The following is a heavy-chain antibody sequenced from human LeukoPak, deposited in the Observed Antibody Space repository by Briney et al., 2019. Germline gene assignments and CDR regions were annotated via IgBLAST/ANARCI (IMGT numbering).Heavy chain of an antibody. Sequence: GGSLRLSCTASGFMFSHYAVTWVRQAPGRGLEWVSSISGSGVTPYYADSVKGRFTISRDNSRDNSKNTLYLQMSSLRAEDTAVYYAVRGWYLENWGQGTLVTVSS. CDR2: ISGSGVTP. CDR1: GFMFSHYA. CDR3: VRGWYLEN. D-gene: IGHD4-17*01. V-gene: IGHV3-23*01. J-gene: IGHJ4*02.